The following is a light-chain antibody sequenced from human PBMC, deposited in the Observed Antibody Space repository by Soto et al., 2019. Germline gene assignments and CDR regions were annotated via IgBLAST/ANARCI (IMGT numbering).Light chain of an antibody. V-gene: IGLV6-57*01. Sequence: NFMLTQPHSVSESPGKTVTIACTRSSGSIGSSYVQWYQQRPGSSPTTVIFEDNQRPTGFPVRFSGSIDSSSNSASLVISGLRTEDEAGYYCQSYDTSNPLVFGGGTKVTVL. CDR2: EDN. J-gene: IGLJ3*02. CDR3: QSYDTSNPLV. CDR1: SGSIGSSY.